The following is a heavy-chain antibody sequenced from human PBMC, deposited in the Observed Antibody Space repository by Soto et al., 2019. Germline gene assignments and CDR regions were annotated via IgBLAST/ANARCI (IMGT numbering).Heavy chain of an antibody. D-gene: IGHD3-9*01. CDR3: AREHYDILTGYSPWFDP. CDR2: IIPIFGTA. Sequence: SVKVSCKASGGTFSSYAISWVRQAPGQRLEWMGGIIPIFGTANYAQKFQGRVTITADESTSTAYMELSSLRSEDTAVYYCAREHYDILTGYSPWFDPWGQGTLVTVSS. J-gene: IGHJ5*02. CDR1: GGTFSSYA. V-gene: IGHV1-69*13.